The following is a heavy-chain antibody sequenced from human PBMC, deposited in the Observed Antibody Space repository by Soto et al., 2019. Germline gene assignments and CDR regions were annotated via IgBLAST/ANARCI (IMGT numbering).Heavy chain of an antibody. J-gene: IGHJ3*02. CDR1: GFSFTTYV. Sequence: QVQLVESGGGVVQPGRSLRLSCAASGFSFTTYVMHWVRQAPGKGLEWVAVISHDGSYKYYGDAVKGRFTISRYTSKNAVYLEMNSLRPEDTAVYYCAKGLLAIVGTTLPRDAFNIWGQGTLVTVSS. D-gene: IGHD1-26*01. CDR3: AKGLLAIVGTTLPRDAFNI. V-gene: IGHV3-30*18. CDR2: ISHDGSYK.